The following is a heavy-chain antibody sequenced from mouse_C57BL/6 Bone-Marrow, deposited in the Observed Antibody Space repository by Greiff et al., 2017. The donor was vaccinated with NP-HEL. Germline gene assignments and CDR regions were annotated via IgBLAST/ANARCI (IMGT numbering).Heavy chain of an antibody. J-gene: IGHJ2*01. D-gene: IGHD1-1*01. CDR2: IYPVSGET. V-gene: IGHV1-11*01. CDR3: GRARVTTVVANGY. Sequence: VQLQQSGAELASPGASVTLSCKASGYTFTDHIMNWVKQRPGQGLEWIGRIYPVSGETNYNQKFMGKATFSVDRSSSTVYMVLNSLTSEDPAVYYCGRARVTTVVANGYWGQGTTLTVSS. CDR1: GYTFTDHI.